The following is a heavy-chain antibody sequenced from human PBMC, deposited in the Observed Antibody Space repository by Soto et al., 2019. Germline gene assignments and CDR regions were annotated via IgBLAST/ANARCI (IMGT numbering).Heavy chain of an antibody. CDR3: ARKYSSGWYGGDAFDI. CDR2: IYSGGST. V-gene: IGHV3-53*01. Sequence: GGSLRLSCAASGFTFSSNYMSWVRQAPGKGLEWVSVIYSGGSTYYADSVKGRFTISRDNSKNTLYLQMNSLRAEDTAVYYCARKYSSGWYGGDAFDIWGQGTMVTVSS. J-gene: IGHJ3*02. CDR1: GFTFSSNY. D-gene: IGHD6-19*01.